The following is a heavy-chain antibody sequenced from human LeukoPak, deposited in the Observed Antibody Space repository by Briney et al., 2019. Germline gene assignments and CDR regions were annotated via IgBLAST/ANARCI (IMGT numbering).Heavy chain of an antibody. J-gene: IGHJ5*02. V-gene: IGHV1-69*04. CDR1: GGTFSSYA. D-gene: IGHD6-13*01. CDR2: IIPILGIA. Sequence: GASVKVSCKASGGTFSSYAISWVRQAPGQGLEWMGRIIPILGIANYAQKFQGRVTITADKSTSTAYMEPSSLRSEDTAVYYCARGVRSSWNNWFDPWGQGTLVTVSS. CDR3: ARGVRSSWNNWFDP.